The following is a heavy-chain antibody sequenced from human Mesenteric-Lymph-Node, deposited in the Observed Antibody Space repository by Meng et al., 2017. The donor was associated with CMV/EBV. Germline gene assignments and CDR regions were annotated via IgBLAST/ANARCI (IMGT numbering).Heavy chain of an antibody. D-gene: IGHD2-2*01. CDR3: ARVGGPDCSSTSCYSPDLDY. Sequence: ASVKVSCKASGYTFTSYGISWVRQAPGQGLEWMGWISAYNGNTNYAQKLQGRVTMTTDTSTSTAYMELRSLRSDDTAVYYCARVGGPDCSSTSCYSPDLDYWGQGTLVTVSS. V-gene: IGHV1-18*01. CDR1: GYTFTSYG. J-gene: IGHJ4*02. CDR2: ISAYNGNT.